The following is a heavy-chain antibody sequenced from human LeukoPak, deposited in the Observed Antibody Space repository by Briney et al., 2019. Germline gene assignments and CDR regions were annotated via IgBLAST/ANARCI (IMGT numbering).Heavy chain of an antibody. CDR3: TTKVIRGNSGDDYDD. J-gene: IGHJ4*02. V-gene: IGHV3-30*03. D-gene: IGHD5-12*01. CDR2: ISSDGNDK. Sequence: PGGSLRLSCAASGATFRSYGMHWVRQAPGKGLEWVALISSDGNDKLYGESVRGRFTVSRDDSKSALYLQMNSLRAEDTAVYYCTTKVIRGNSGDDYDDWGQGTLVTVSS. CDR1: GATFRSYG.